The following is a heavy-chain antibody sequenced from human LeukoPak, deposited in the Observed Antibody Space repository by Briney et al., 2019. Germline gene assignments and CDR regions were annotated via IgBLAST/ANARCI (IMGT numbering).Heavy chain of an antibody. CDR1: GGSLSGYY. CDR2: INDSGRI. Sequence: PSETLSLTCAVYGGSLSGYYWNWIRQPPGKGLEWIGEINDSGRIYYNPSLQSRVALSVDTSKNQFSLNVTSVTAADTALYYCARGFRRFDYWDQGALVTVSS. CDR3: ARGFRRFDY. V-gene: IGHV4-34*01. D-gene: IGHD2/OR15-2a*01. J-gene: IGHJ4*02.